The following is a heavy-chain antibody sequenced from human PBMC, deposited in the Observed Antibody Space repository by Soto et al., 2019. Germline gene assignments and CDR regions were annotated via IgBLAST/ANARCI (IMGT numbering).Heavy chain of an antibody. V-gene: IGHV4-59*01. J-gene: IGHJ4*02. CDR1: GGSISSYY. CDR2: IYYSGST. D-gene: IGHD5-18*01. CDR3: ARDNGYSYGYTLDH. Sequence: SETLSLTCTVSGGSISSYYWSWIRQPPGKGLEWIGYIYYSGSTNYNPSLKSRVTISVDTSKNQSSLKLSSVTAADTAVYYCARDNGYSYGYTLDHWGQGTPVTVS.